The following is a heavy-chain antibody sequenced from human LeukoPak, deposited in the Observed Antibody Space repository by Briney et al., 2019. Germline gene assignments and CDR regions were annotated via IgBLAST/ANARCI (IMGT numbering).Heavy chain of an antibody. CDR1: GYSFTSYW. J-gene: IGHJ4*02. Sequence: GEALKISCKGSGYSFTSYWIVWVRQMPGKGLEWMGIIYPGDSDTRYSPSFQGQVTISADKSISTAYLQWSSLKASDTAMYYCARVTSYYYDSSGYPLGDFDYWGQGTLVTVSS. D-gene: IGHD3-22*01. V-gene: IGHV5-51*01. CDR3: ARVTSYYYDSSGYPLGDFDY. CDR2: IYPGDSDT.